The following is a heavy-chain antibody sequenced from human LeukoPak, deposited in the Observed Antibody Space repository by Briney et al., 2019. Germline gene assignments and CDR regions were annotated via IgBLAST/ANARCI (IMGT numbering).Heavy chain of an antibody. D-gene: IGHD3-22*01. J-gene: IGHJ3*02. CDR2: IYYSGST. CDR3: ARVGSPGTYYYDSSGYLYAFDI. V-gene: IGHV4-59*01. CDR1: GGSISSYY. Sequence: PSETLSLTCTVPGGSISSYYWSWIRQPPGKGLEWIGYIYYSGSTNYNPSLKSRVTISVDTSKNQFSLKLSSVTAADTAVYYCARVGSPGTYYYDSSGYLYAFDIWGQGTMVTVSS.